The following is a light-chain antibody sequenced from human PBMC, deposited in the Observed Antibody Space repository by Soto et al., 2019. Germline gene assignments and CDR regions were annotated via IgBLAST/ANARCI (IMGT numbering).Light chain of an antibody. CDR3: ATWDDILSGVV. CDR2: TNN. J-gene: IGLJ2*01. CDR1: SSNLGRTS. V-gene: IGLV1-47*01. Sequence: QSVLTQPPSASGTPGQRVTISCSGSSSNLGRTSVYWYQQLPKMAPKLLIYTNNQRPSWVPDRLSGSKSGISASLAISGLRSEDEADYYCATWDDILSGVVFGGGTQVTVL.